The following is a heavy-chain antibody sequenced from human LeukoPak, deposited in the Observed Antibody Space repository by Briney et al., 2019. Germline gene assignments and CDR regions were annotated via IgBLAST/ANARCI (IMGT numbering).Heavy chain of an antibody. D-gene: IGHD3-10*01. J-gene: IGHJ4*02. CDR1: GYTFTGYY. Sequence: GASVKVSCKASGYTFTGYYMHWVRQAPGQGLEWMGWINANSGGTNYAQKFQSRVTMTTDTSISTAYMELSRLRSDDTAVYYCARDFYLPDGGWSQATLVTVSS. CDR2: INANSGGT. CDR3: ARDFYLPDGG. V-gene: IGHV1-2*02.